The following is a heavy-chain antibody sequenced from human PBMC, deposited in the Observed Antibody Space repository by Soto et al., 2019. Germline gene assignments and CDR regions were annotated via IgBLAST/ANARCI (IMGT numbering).Heavy chain of an antibody. J-gene: IGHJ5*02. CDR3: AKSLAVAAGWFDP. Sequence: GGSLRLSCAASGFTFYSYGMHWCRQSPGKGLEWVAFISYDGGNEYYADSVKGRFTISRDNSKNTLYLQMNSLRAEDTAVYYCAKSLAVAAGWFDPWGQGALVTVSS. D-gene: IGHD6-19*01. V-gene: IGHV3-30*18. CDR1: GFTFYSYG. CDR2: ISYDGGNE.